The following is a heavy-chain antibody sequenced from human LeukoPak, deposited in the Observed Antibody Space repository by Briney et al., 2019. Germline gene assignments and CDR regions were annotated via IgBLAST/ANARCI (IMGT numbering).Heavy chain of an antibody. V-gene: IGHV1-18*01. CDR3: AARGYSYGRDAFDI. CDR1: GYTFTSYG. CDR2: ISAYNGNT. Sequence: ASVKVSCKASGYTFTSYGISWVRQAPGQGLEWMGWISAYNGNTNYAQKLQGRVTMTTDTSTSTAYMELRSLRSDDTAVYYCAARGYSYGRDAFDIWGQGTMVTVSS. J-gene: IGHJ3*02. D-gene: IGHD5-18*01.